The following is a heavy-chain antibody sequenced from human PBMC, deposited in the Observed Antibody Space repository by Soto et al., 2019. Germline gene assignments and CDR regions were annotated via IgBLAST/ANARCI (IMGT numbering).Heavy chain of an antibody. J-gene: IGHJ4*02. CDR2: IIPIFGTT. Sequence: QVQLVQSGAEVKKPGSSVKVSCKTSGDIFSGYSISWVRQAPGQGLEWMGGIIPIFGTTNYAQRFHGGVTINADKSTSTVYMELYSLKSEDTAVYYCARDLGSGYDPGDYWGQGTLVTVSS. CDR1: GDIFSGYS. D-gene: IGHD5-12*01. CDR3: ARDLGSGYDPGDY. V-gene: IGHV1-69*14.